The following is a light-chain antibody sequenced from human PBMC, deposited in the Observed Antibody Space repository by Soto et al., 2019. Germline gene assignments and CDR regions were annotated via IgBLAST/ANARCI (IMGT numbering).Light chain of an antibody. V-gene: IGKV3-11*01. Sequence: VLTQSPAILSLSPGETATLSCRAGQPIRNDLGWYQQRPGQASKLLIYGASNRATGIPDRFSGSGSGTDFTLTITRLAPEDFAIYYCQQRAVWPLSFGGGTKV. CDR1: QPIRND. CDR3: QQRAVWPLS. CDR2: GAS. J-gene: IGKJ4*01.